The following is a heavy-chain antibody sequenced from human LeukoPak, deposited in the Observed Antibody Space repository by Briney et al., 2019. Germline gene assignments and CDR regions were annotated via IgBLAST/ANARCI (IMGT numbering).Heavy chain of an antibody. Sequence: GESLKISCQGSGYSFTSYWVGWVRQMPGKGLEWMGIIYPGDSDTRYSPSFQGQVTISADKSISTAYLQWSSLKASDTAMYYCARPHSSGWYYFDYWGQGTLVTVSS. CDR3: ARPHSSGWYYFDY. CDR2: IYPGDSDT. V-gene: IGHV5-51*01. D-gene: IGHD6-19*01. J-gene: IGHJ4*02. CDR1: GYSFTSYW.